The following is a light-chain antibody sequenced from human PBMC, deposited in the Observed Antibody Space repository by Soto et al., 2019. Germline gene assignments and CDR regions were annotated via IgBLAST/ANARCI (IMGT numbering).Light chain of an antibody. J-gene: IGLJ1*01. CDR2: DVS. Sequence: QSVLTQPASVSGSPGQSITISCTGTSSDVGGYNYVSWYQQHPGKAPKLMIYDVSNRPSGVSNRFSGSKSGNTASLTISGLQAEDEADYYCSSYTSSRTLLVFGTGTKVTV. CDR3: SSYTSSRTLLV. V-gene: IGLV2-14*01. CDR1: SSDVGGYNY.